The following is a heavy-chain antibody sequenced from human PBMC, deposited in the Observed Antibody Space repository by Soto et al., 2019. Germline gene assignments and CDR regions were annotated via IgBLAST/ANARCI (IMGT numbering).Heavy chain of an antibody. Sequence: GASVKVSCKASGYTFTNYAMQWVRQAPGQRLEWMGWINAGNGHTKYSQNFQRSVTITRDTSATTAYMELSSLISEDAAVYYCARGIWTMARGAYHLAYWGQGTLVTVSS. CDR3: ARGIWTMARGAYHLAY. CDR1: GYTFTNYA. V-gene: IGHV1-3*01. CDR2: INAGNGHT. D-gene: IGHD3-10*01. J-gene: IGHJ4*02.